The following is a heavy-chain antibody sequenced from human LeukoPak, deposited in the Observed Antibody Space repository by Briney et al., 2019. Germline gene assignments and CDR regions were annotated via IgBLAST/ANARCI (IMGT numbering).Heavy chain of an antibody. CDR2: IYTSGST. J-gene: IGHJ3*02. CDR3: ARDYYDSSI. Sequence: SETLSLTCTVSGGSISSGSYYWSWIRQPAGKGLEWIGRIYTSGSTNYNPSLKSRVTISVDTSKNQFSLKLSSVTAADTAVYYCARDYYDSSIWGQGTMVTVSS. CDR1: GGSISSGSYY. D-gene: IGHD3-22*01. V-gene: IGHV4-61*02.